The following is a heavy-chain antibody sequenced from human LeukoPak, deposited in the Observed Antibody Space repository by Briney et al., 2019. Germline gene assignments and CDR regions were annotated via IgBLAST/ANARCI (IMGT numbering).Heavy chain of an antibody. CDR2: VHLNGRT. CDR1: GITFSSYG. D-gene: IGHD2/OR15-2a*01. CDR3: AREGGFYRPLDY. Sequence: PGGSLRLSCVASGITFSSYGMHWIRQPPGGGLEWIGEVHLNGRTHYSPSLESRVTMSADMSENHISLQLTSVTAADTAVYYCAREGGFYRPLDYSGPGTLVIVSS. J-gene: IGHJ4*02. V-gene: IGHV4-34*08.